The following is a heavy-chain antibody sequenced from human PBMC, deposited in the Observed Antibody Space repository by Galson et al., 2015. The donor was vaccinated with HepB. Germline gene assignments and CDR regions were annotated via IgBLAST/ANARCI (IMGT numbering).Heavy chain of an antibody. V-gene: IGHV3-11*01. CDR1: GLTFSDHY. D-gene: IGHD3-10*01. CDR3: ASLHYYGSEN. Sequence: SLRLSCAASGLTFSDHYMTWILQAPGKGLEWVSYISRSGGTKYYADSVKGRFISSRDNAKNSLYLQMNSLRAEDTAVYYCASLHYYGSENWGQGTLVTVSS. J-gene: IGHJ4*02. CDR2: ISRSGGTK.